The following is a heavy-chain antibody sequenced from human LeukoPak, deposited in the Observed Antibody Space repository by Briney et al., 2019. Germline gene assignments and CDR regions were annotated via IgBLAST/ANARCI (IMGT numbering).Heavy chain of an antibody. Sequence: GGSLRLSCAASGFTVSSNYMSWVRQAPGKGLEWVSVIYSGGSTYYADSVKGRFTISRDNSKNTLYLQMNSLRAEDTAVYYCARRSDYGDYGYYFDYWGQGTLVTVSS. V-gene: IGHV3-53*01. CDR2: IYSGGST. CDR1: GFTVSSNY. D-gene: IGHD4-17*01. J-gene: IGHJ4*02. CDR3: ARRSDYGDYGYYFDY.